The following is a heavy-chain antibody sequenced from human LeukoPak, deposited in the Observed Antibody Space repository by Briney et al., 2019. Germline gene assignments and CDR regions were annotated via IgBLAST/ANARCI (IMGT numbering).Heavy chain of an antibody. V-gene: IGHV4-34*01. CDR3: ARYLGATFDY. Sequence: SKTLSLTCAVYGGSFSGYYWSWIRQPPGKGLEWIGEINHSGSTNYNPSLKSRVTISVDTSKNQFSLKLSSVTAADTAVYYCARYLGATFDYWGQGTLVTVSS. J-gene: IGHJ4*02. CDR2: INHSGST. CDR1: GGSFSGYY. D-gene: IGHD1-26*01.